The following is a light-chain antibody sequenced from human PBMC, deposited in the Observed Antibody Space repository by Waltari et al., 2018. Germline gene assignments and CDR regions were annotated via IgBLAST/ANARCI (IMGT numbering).Light chain of an antibody. J-gene: IGKJ4*01. V-gene: IGKV1-39*01. CDR2: AAS. CDR1: QSISSY. Sequence: DIQMTQSPSSLSASVGDRVPITCRASQSISSYLNWYQQKPGKAPKLLIYAASSLQSGVPSRFSGSGYDTNFTLTISSLQPDDFATYYCQQFNTFPLTFGGGTKVEIK. CDR3: QQFNTFPLT.